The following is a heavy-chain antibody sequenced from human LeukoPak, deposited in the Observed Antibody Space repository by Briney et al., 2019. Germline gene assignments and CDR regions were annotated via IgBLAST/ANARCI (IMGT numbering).Heavy chain of an antibody. D-gene: IGHD3-22*01. CDR1: GYTFTGYY. Sequence: ASVKVSCKAPGYTFTGYYMHWVRQAPGQGLEWMGWINPNSGGTNYAQKFQGRVTMTRDTSISTAYMELSRLRSDDTAVYYCARPAHYYDSSGYLAYWGQGTLVTVSS. CDR2: INPNSGGT. CDR3: ARPAHYYDSSGYLAY. V-gene: IGHV1-2*02. J-gene: IGHJ4*02.